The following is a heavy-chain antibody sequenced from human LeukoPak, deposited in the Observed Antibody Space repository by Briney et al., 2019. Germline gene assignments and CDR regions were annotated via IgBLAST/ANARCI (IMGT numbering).Heavy chain of an antibody. CDR1: GFTFSSYS. J-gene: IGHJ4*02. Sequence: GGSLRLSCAASGFTFSSYSMNWVRQAPGKGLEWVSSISSSSSYIYYADSVKGRFTISRDNAKNSLYLQMNSLRAEDTAVYYCARVSPGDLWFGELRTPYFDYWGQGTLVTVSS. CDR2: ISSSSSYI. CDR3: ARVSPGDLWFGELRTPYFDY. D-gene: IGHD3-10*01. V-gene: IGHV3-21*01.